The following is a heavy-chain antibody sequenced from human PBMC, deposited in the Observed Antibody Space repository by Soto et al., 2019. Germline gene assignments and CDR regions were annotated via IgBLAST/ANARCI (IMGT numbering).Heavy chain of an antibody. Sequence: QVQLVESGGGVVQPGGPLRLSCAASGFTFSNFVMHWVRQAPGKGLEWVAATSYDGKNKDHADSVKGRFTISRDNSKNTLYLQMNSLRHEDTAVYFCARERAIAATGIFYYWGQGTLVTVSS. D-gene: IGHD6-13*01. J-gene: IGHJ4*02. CDR1: GFTFSNFV. V-gene: IGHV3-30*04. CDR3: ARERAIAATGIFYY. CDR2: TSYDGKNK.